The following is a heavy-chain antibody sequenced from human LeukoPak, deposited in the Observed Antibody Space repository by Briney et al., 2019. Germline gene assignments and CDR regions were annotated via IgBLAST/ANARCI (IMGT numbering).Heavy chain of an antibody. V-gene: IGHV3-23*01. Sequence: RRSLSLSCAASGFTFSNSAMSWVRQAAGKGLGWVSTLSGSGITTYYADSVKGRFTISRDNSKNTLYLQMNSLRAEDTAVYYCAKGIYSSGWSYFDYWGHGTLVTVSS. CDR1: GFTFSNSA. J-gene: IGHJ4*01. D-gene: IGHD6-19*01. CDR2: LSGSGITT. CDR3: AKGIYSSGWSYFDY.